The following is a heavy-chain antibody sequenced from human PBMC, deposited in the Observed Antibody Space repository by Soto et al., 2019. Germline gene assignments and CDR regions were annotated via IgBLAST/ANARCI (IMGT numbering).Heavy chain of an antibody. Sequence: XSVKVSCKASGYTFTSYYMPWVRQAPGQGLEWMGIINPSGGSTSYAQKFQGRVTMTRDTSTSTVYMELSSLRSEDTAVYYCARDLGRAARVYNWFDPWGQGSLVTVSS. D-gene: IGHD6-6*01. V-gene: IGHV1-46*01. J-gene: IGHJ5*02. CDR2: INPSGGST. CDR1: GYTFTSYY. CDR3: ARDLGRAARVYNWFDP.